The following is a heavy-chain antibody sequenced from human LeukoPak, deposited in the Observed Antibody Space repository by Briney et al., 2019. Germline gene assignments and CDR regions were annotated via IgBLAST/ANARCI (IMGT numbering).Heavy chain of an antibody. CDR3: VRDRVGPDY. J-gene: IGHJ4*02. Sequence: PGGSLRLSCAASGSTFRTAWMHWVRQAPGTGLVWVSRITDDATTTYADSVRGRFTISRDNAKNILYLQMNSLRVEDTAVYYCVRDRVGPDYWGQGTLVTVSS. D-gene: IGHD1-26*01. CDR1: GSTFRTAW. V-gene: IGHV3-74*03. CDR2: ITDDATT.